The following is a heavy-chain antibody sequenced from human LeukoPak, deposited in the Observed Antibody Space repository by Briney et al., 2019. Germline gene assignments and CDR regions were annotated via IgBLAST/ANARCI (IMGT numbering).Heavy chain of an antibody. J-gene: IGHJ5*02. CDR1: GFTFSSYA. Sequence: GGSLRPSCAASGFTFSSYAMSWVSQAPGKWLEWVSAISGSGGSTYYADSVKGQLTISRDNSKNPLYLQMNSLRAEDPAVYHCAKDTYYDAYNWFVPWGQGTLVTVSS. CDR2: ISGSGGST. D-gene: IGHD3-22*01. V-gene: IGHV3-23*01. CDR3: AKDTYYDAYNWFVP.